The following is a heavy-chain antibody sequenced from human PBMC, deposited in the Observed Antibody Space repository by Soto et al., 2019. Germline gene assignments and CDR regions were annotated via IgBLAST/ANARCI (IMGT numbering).Heavy chain of an antibody. D-gene: IGHD6-13*01. CDR1: GNPFMGHY. CDR3: AAGGSWYAF. V-gene: IGHV1-2*02. Sequence: ASVKVSCKTSGNPFMGHYIHWLRQAPGQGFEWLGYISSSGDTKFSQNFQGRVSMTRDTSITTAYMELRGLQSGDTAVYYCAAGGSWYAFWGQGTLVTVSS. CDR2: YISSSGDT. J-gene: IGHJ4*02.